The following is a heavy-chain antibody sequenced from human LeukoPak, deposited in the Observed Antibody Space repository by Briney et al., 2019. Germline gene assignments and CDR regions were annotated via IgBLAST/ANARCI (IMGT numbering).Heavy chain of an antibody. CDR1: GGSISSYY. J-gene: IGHJ4*02. V-gene: IGHV4-59*08. CDR3: AVTYYYDSSGYYQAFDY. D-gene: IGHD3-22*01. CDR2: IYYSGST. Sequence: SETLSLTCTVSGGSISSYYWSWIRQPPGKGLEWIGYIYYSGSTNYNPSLKSRVTISVDTSKNQFSLKLSSVTAADTAVYYCAVTYYYDSSGYYQAFDYWGQGTLVTVSS.